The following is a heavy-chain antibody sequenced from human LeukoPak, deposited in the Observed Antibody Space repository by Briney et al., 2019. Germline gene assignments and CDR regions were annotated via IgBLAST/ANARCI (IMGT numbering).Heavy chain of an antibody. V-gene: IGHV4-59*12. D-gene: IGHD2-15*01. CDR2: IYYSGST. J-gene: IGHJ5*02. Sequence: SEALSLTCTVSGGSISSYYWSWIRQPPGKGLEWIGYIYYSGSTNYNPSLKSRVTISVDTSKNQFSLKLSSVTAADTAVYYCARGLLRYCSGGSCPTVNWFDPWGQGTLVAVSS. CDR1: GGSISSYY. CDR3: ARGLLRYCSGGSCPTVNWFDP.